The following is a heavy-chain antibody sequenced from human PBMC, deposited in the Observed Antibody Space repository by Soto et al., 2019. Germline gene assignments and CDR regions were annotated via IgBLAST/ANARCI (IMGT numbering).Heavy chain of an antibody. CDR1: GFVVNTNY. Sequence: EVKLMQSGGGLVQPGGSLRLSCAASGFVVNTNYMTWVRHRPGKGLEGVGVMYSGGETVYAVSVRGSFTVSREVSKNTLLLDMNGLRADDSAVYYCARQLDYWGQGSLVSVSS. J-gene: IGHJ4*02. CDR3: ARQLDY. V-gene: IGHV3-66*04. CDR2: MYSGGET.